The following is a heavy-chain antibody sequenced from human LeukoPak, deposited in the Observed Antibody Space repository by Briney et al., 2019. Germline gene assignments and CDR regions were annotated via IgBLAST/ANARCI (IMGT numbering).Heavy chain of an antibody. CDR3: ASRRWLQSCFDY. V-gene: IGHV4-34*01. J-gene: IGHJ4*02. D-gene: IGHD5-24*01. CDR1: GGSFSGYY. Sequence: PSETLSLTCAVYGGSFSGYYWSWIRQPPGKGLEWIGEINHSGSTNYNPSLKSRVTISVDTSKNQFSLKLSSVTAADTAVYYCASRRWLQSCFDYWGQGTLVTVSS. CDR2: INHSGST.